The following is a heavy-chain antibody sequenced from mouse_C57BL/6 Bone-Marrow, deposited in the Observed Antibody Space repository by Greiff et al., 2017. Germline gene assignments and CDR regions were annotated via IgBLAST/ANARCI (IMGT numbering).Heavy chain of an antibody. CDR2: IDPSDSET. J-gene: IGHJ1*03. CDR3: ARDFYYYGTWYFDV. CDR1: GYTFTSYW. Sequence: VQLQQPGAELVRPGSSVKLSCKASGYTFTSYWMHWVKQRPIQGLEWIGNIDPSDSETHYNQKFKDKATFTVDKSSSTAYMQLSSLTSEDSAVYYCARDFYYYGTWYFDVWGTGTTVTVSS. D-gene: IGHD1-1*01. V-gene: IGHV1-52*01.